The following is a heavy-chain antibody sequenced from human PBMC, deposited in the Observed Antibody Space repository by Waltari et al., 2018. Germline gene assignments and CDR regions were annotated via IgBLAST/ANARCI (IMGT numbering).Heavy chain of an antibody. D-gene: IGHD6-13*01. CDR3: ARVSGSSWYGGWFDP. CDR1: GGPFSGYY. J-gene: IGHJ5*02. Sequence: QVQLQQWGAGLLKPSETLSLTCAVYGGPFSGYYWSWIRQPPGKGLEWIGEINHSGSTNYNPSLKSQVTISVDTSKNQFSLKLSSVTAADTAVYYCARVSGSSWYGGWFDPWGQGTLVTVSS. CDR2: INHSGST. V-gene: IGHV4-34*01.